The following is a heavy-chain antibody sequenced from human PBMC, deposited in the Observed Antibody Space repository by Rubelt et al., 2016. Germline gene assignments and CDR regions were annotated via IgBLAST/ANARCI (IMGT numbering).Heavy chain of an antibody. J-gene: IGHJ6*02. Sequence: WIGEINHSGSTNYNPSLKSRVTISVDTSKNQFSLKLGSVTAAATAVYYCARGVLHFYDILTGYHYGMDVWGQGTTVTVSS. V-gene: IGHV4-34*01. CDR2: INHSGST. D-gene: IGHD3-9*01. CDR3: ARGVLHFYDILTGYHYGMDV.